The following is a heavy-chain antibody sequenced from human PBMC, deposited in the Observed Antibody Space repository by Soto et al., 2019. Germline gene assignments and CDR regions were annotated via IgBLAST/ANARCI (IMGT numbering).Heavy chain of an antibody. CDR1: GFAFSTNW. D-gene: IGHD3-10*01. Sequence: PGGSLRLSCEASGFAFSTNWMAWVRQALGKGLEWEANMNQVGSEIAYVDSVKGRFTISRDNAKNSLYLQMNSLRADDTAIYYCVRDRGFSTYEYWGRGALVTVSS. V-gene: IGHV3-7*03. J-gene: IGHJ1*01. CDR2: MNQVGSEI. CDR3: VRDRGFSTYEY.